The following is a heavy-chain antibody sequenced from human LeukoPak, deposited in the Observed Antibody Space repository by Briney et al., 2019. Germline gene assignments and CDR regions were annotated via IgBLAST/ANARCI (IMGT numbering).Heavy chain of an antibody. CDR1: GFTFSSYA. CDR2: ISSNGGST. CDR3: AKALTMIVYYFDY. J-gene: IGHJ4*02. V-gene: IGHV3-64*01. D-gene: IGHD3-22*01. Sequence: GGSLRLSCAASGFTFSSYAMHWVRQAPGKGLEYVSAISSNGGSTYYANSMKGRFTISRDNSKNSLYLQMNSLRAEDTAVYYCAKALTMIVYYFDYWGQGTLVTVSS.